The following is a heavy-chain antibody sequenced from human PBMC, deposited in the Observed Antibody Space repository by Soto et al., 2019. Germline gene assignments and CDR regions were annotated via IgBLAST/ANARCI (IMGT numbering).Heavy chain of an antibody. CDR2: IYYSGST. CDR1: GGSISSYY. Sequence: SETLSLTCTVSGGSISSYYWSWIRQPPGKGLEWIGYIYYSGSTNYNPSLKSRVTISVDTSKNQFSLKLSSVTAADTAVYYCARLSTRERITIFGVVPPDRFDYWGQGTLVTVSS. CDR3: ARLSTRERITIFGVVPPDRFDY. D-gene: IGHD3-3*01. V-gene: IGHV4-59*08. J-gene: IGHJ4*02.